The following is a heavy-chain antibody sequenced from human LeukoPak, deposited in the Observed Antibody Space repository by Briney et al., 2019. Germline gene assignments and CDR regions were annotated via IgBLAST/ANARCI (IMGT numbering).Heavy chain of an antibody. CDR3: TTDRGYCGGDCSPP. D-gene: IGHD2-21*02. V-gene: IGHV3-15*01. CDR1: GFTFSNAW. Sequence: GGSLRLSCAASGFTFSNAWMSWVRQAPGKGLEWGGRIKSKTDGGTTDYAAPVKGRFTISRDDSKNTLYLQMTSLKTEDTAVYYCTTDRGYCGGDCSPPWGQGTLVTVSS. J-gene: IGHJ5*02. CDR2: IKSKTDGGTT.